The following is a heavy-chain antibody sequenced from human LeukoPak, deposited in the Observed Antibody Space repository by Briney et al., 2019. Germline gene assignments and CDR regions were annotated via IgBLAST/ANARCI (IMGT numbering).Heavy chain of an antibody. V-gene: IGHV3-7*03. CDR2: LNLDGSDK. D-gene: IGHD1-1*01. CDR1: GFTFSESW. CDR3: AKGKRYPDY. J-gene: IGHJ4*02. Sequence: GGSLRLSSVVSGFTFSESWMSWVRQAPGKGLGWVASLNLDGSDKYYVDSVKGRFTISRDNAKNSLYLQMDSLRVEDTAVYYCAKGKRYPDYWGQGTLVTVSS.